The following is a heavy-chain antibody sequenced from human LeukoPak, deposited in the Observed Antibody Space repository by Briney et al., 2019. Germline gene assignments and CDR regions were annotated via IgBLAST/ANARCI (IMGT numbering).Heavy chain of an antibody. CDR2: ISSSSSYI. V-gene: IGHV3-21*01. J-gene: IGHJ4*02. CDR1: GFTFSSYA. CDR3: ARDHGGNSAGAMDY. Sequence: GGSLRLSCAASGFTFSSYAMSWVRQAPGKGLEWVSSISSSSSYIYYADSVKGRFTISRDNAKNSLYLQMNSLRAEDTAVYYCARDHGGNSAGAMDYWGQGTLVTVSS. D-gene: IGHD4-23*01.